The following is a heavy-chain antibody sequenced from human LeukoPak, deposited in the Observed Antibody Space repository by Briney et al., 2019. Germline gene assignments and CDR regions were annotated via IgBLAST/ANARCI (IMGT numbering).Heavy chain of an antibody. V-gene: IGHV2-5*02. J-gene: IGHJ5*02. CDR1: GFSLSTTGVG. CDR2: IYWDDDK. D-gene: IGHD6-19*01. CDR3: AHASYSSGWYPNYFDP. Sequence: SGPTLVKPTQTLTLTCTFSGFSLSTTGVGVGWIRQPPGKALEWLALIYWDDDKRYSPSLKSRLTTTKDTSRNQVVLTMTNMDPVDTATYYCAHASYSSGWYPNYFDPWGQGTLVTVSS.